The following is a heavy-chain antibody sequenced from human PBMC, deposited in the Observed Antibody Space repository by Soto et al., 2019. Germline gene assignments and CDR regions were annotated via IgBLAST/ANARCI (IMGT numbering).Heavy chain of an antibody. V-gene: IGHV3-30*18. D-gene: IGHD3-10*01. CDR3: AKDRGSVTSGRFAFDI. CDR1: GFTFSSYG. J-gene: IGHJ3*02. CDR2: ISYDGSNK. Sequence: GGSLRLSCAASGFTFSSYGMHWVRQAPGKGLEWVAVISYDGSNKYYADSVNGRFTISRDNSKNTLYLQMNSLRAEDTAVYYWAKDRGSVTSGRFAFDIWGQGTRVTVSS.